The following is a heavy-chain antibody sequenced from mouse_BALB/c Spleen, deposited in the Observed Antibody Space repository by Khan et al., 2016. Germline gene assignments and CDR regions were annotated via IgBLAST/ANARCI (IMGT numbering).Heavy chain of an antibody. CDR3: ARMNEGSFAY. CDR2: IYPGDGDT. CDR1: GYAFSSYW. V-gene: IGHV1-80*01. J-gene: IGHJ3*01. Sequence: QVQLQQSGAELVRPGSSVKISCKASGYAFSSYWMNWLKQRPGQGLEWIGQIYPGDGDTNYNGKFKGKATLTADKSSSTAYMQLSGLTSEASAVYFGARMNEGSFAYWGQGTLVTVSA.